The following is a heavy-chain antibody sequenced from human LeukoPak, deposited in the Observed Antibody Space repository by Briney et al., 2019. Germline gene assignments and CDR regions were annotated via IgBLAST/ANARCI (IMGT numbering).Heavy chain of an antibody. J-gene: IGHJ4*02. D-gene: IGHD2-2*01. CDR3: TRDWHWSSTNCYSYD. V-gene: IGHV3-49*03. CDR1: GCIFRDYA. Sequence: GGSLRPSFRGFGCIFRDYAMSWIRQAPGKGREGVGFIRSKAKGATTECGSSVKGRFPLPRHYSEGVAYVPLSSLKTEHAAAYHCTRDWHWSSTNCYSYDWGQGALVSVSS. CDR2: IRSKAKGATT.